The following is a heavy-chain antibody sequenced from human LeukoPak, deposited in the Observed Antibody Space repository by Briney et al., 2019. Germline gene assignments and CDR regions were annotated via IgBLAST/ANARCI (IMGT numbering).Heavy chain of an antibody. V-gene: IGHV1-2*02. CDR3: ARDCGRARGDY. J-gene: IGHJ4*02. Sequence: ASVKVSSKASGDTFTGSYMHWVRHAPGERVEWMGWINPNSGGTNYARKFQGSVTMTRDTSISTAYMGLSRLRSDDTAVYYCARDCGRARGDYWGEATLVSVCS. D-gene: IGHD2-21*01. CDR1: GDTFTGSY. CDR2: INPNSGGT.